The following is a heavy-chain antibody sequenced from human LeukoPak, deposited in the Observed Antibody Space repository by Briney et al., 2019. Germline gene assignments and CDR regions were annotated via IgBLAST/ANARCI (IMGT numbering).Heavy chain of an antibody. CDR3: ASGDTVFGVAKYHFDY. J-gene: IGHJ4*02. V-gene: IGHV4-39*01. CDR2: IYYSGST. D-gene: IGHD3-3*01. CDR1: GGSITSSSYY. Sequence: SETLSLTCTVSGGSITSSSYYWGWIRQPPGKGLEWIGSIYYSGSTYYNPSLKSRITISLDTSKNQFSLKLTSVTAADTAVYYCASGDTVFGVAKYHFDYWGQGTLVTVSS.